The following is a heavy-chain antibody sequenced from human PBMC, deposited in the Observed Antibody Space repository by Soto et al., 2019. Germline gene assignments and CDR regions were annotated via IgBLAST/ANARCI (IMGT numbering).Heavy chain of an antibody. CDR1: GFTFSVHA. CDR2: ISFDGTFI. CDR3: ARRDFFCDGGYSSGDNAMDV. D-gene: IGHD2-21*02. V-gene: IGHV3-30*04. J-gene: IGHJ6*02. Sequence: GSLILSFAASGFTFSVHAMHSVRQAPGKGLEWVSIISFDGTFIYYADSVKGRFSISIDNSRNILYLDMNSLRNEDTAVYFCARRDFFCDGGYSSGDNAMDVWGQGTTVTVSS.